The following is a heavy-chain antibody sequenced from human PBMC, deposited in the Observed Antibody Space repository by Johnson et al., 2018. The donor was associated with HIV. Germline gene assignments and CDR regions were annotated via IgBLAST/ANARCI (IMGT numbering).Heavy chain of an antibody. V-gene: IGHV3-11*04. D-gene: IGHD4-23*01. Sequence: QVQLVESGGGLVKPGGSLRLSCAASGITFSDYYMSWIRQAPGKGLEWVSYIRSSGNTIYYADSVKGRVTISRDNAKKSLYLQMNSLRAEDTAVYYCARAHPFYGGNSEGAFDIWGQGTMVTVSS. CDR1: GITFSDYY. CDR2: IRSSGNTI. CDR3: ARAHPFYGGNSEGAFDI. J-gene: IGHJ3*02.